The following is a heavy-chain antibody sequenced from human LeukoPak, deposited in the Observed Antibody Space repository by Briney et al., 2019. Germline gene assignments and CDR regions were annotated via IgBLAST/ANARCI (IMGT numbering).Heavy chain of an antibody. J-gene: IGHJ4*02. CDR3: ATDGAAWSRSY. CDR1: GFTFSDYT. D-gene: IGHD2-8*02. CDR2: ISRSSSSK. V-gene: IGHV3-21*01. Sequence: PGWSLRLSCAASGFTFSDYTMNWVRQAPGRGLEGVSTISRSSSSKFYAHSVKGRFTISRDDAKNSVSLQMSSLRVEDTAVYYCATDGAAWSRSYWGQGTLVTVSS.